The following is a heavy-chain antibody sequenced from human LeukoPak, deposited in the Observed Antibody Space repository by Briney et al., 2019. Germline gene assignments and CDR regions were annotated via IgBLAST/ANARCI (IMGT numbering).Heavy chain of an antibody. J-gene: IGHJ4*02. CDR3: ARDLGVVVAADYFDY. CDR1: GYTFTSYG. V-gene: IGHV1-18*04. CDR2: ISAYNGNT. D-gene: IGHD2-15*01. Sequence: GASVKVSCKASGYTFTSYGISWVRQAPGQGLEWMGWISAYNGNTNYAQKLQGRVTMTTDTSTSTAYMELRSLRSDDTAVYYCARDLGVVVAADYFDYWGRGTLVTVSS.